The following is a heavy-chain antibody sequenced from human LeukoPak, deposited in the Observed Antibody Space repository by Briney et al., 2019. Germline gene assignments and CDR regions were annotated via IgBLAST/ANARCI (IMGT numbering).Heavy chain of an antibody. V-gene: IGHV1-46*01. CDR2: INPSGGST. CDR3: VRAFLDLYFDF. Sequence: ASVTVSCKASGYTFTSYYMHWVRQAPGQGLEWMGLINPSGGSTTYAQKFQGRVTMTRDTSTSTVYMELSSLRSEDTAVYYCVRAFLDLYFDFWGQGTLVTVSS. CDR1: GYTFTSYY. J-gene: IGHJ4*02.